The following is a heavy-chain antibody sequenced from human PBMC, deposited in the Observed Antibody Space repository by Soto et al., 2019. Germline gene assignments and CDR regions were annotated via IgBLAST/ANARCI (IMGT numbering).Heavy chain of an antibody. CDR1: GYSFTSYW. D-gene: IGHD6-13*01. CDR3: ARPWGTDRIAAAGPFDY. J-gene: IGHJ4*02. Sequence: GESLKISRKGSGYSFTSYWIGWVRQMPGKGLEWMGIIYPGDSDTRYSPSFQGQVTISADKSISTAYLQWSSLKASDTAMYYCARPWGTDRIAAAGPFDYWGQGTLVTVSS. V-gene: IGHV5-51*01. CDR2: IYPGDSDT.